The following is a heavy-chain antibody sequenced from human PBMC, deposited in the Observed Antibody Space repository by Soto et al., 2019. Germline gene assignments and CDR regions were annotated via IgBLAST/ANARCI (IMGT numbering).Heavy chain of an antibody. CDR2: INHSGST. J-gene: IGHJ4*02. V-gene: IGHV4-34*01. CDR3: ARGRADMTKVTPFDY. D-gene: IGHD4-17*01. Sequence: LSLTCAVYGGSFSCYYWSWIRQPPGKVLEWIGEINHSGSTNYNPSLKSRVTISVDTSKNQFSLKLSSVTAADTAVYYCARGRADMTKVTPFDYWGQGTLVTVSS. CDR1: GGSFSCYY.